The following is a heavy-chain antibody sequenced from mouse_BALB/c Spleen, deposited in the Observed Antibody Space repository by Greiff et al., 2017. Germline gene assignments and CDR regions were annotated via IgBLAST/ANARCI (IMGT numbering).Heavy chain of an antibody. D-gene: IGHD2-14*01. V-gene: IGHV1-63*01. J-gene: IGHJ3*01. CDR3: ARSGRYDVFAY. CDR1: GYAFTNYW. Sequence: QVHVKQSGAELVRPGTSVKISCKASGYAFTNYWLGWVKQRPGHGLEWIGDIYPGSGNTYYNEKFKGKATLTADKSSSTAYMQLSSLTSEDSAVYFCARSGRYDVFAYWGQGTLVTVSA. CDR2: IYPGSGNT.